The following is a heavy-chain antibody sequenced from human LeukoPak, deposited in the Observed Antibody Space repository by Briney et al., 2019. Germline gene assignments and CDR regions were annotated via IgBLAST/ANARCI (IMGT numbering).Heavy chain of an antibody. D-gene: IGHD3-10*01. CDR2: ISYDESNQ. V-gene: IGHV3-30*18. CDR3: AKARPTYMFRGVPLDV. CDR1: GFTFSSYG. J-gene: IGHJ6*04. Sequence: PGRSLRLSCAAFGFTFSSYGMHWVRQAPGKGLEWVAAISYDESNQSYADSVKGRFTISRDNSKNTLYLQMNSLRAEDTAVYYCAKARPTYMFRGVPLDVWGKGTTVPVSS.